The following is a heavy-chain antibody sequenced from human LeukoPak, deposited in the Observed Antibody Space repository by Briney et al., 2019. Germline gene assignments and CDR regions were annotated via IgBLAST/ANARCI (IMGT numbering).Heavy chain of an antibody. Sequence: SVQVSCQASGYPFTSYDINWVRPATGQGLEWMGWMNPNSGNTGYAQKFQGRVTMTRNTSISTAYMELSSLRSEDTAVYYCARVSGNYYDSSGYYHYYYYYMDVWGKGTTVTVSS. V-gene: IGHV1-8*01. CDR2: MNPNSGNT. CDR3: ARVSGNYYDSSGYYHYYYYYMDV. D-gene: IGHD3-22*01. J-gene: IGHJ6*03. CDR1: GYPFTSYD.